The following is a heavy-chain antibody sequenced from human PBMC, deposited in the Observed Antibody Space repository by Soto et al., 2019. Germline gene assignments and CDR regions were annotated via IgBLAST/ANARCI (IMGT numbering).Heavy chain of an antibody. J-gene: IGHJ5*02. CDR1: GVTFSHYG. CDR3: AKDRVSGHTNGWPQGP. D-gene: IGHD2-8*01. CDR2: ISNDGNNK. Sequence: PXGSLRLSCAASGVTFSHYGMHWVRQAPGKELGWVAVISNDGNNKYYADSVKGRFTISRDNSKNTLDLQLNSLRAEDTAVYFCAKDRVSGHTNGWPQGPSGHGALVTVSS. V-gene: IGHV3-30*18.